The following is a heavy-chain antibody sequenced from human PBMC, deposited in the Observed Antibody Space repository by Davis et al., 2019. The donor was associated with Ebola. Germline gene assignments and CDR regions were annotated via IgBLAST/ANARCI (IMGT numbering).Heavy chain of an antibody. CDR1: GFTFSSYA. D-gene: IGHD2-2*01. CDR3: ATTPVPAAMNDWFDP. V-gene: IGHV3-23*01. Sequence: GGSLRLSCAASGFTFSSYAMSWVRPAHGKGLEWGSGASRNSGSIGYADSVKGRFTISRDNAKNSLYLQVSSLRAEDTAVYYCATTPVPAAMNDWFDPWGQGTLVTVSS. CDR2: ASRNSGSI. J-gene: IGHJ5*02.